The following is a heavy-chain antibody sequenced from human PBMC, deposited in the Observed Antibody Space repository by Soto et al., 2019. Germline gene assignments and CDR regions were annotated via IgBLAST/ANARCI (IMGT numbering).Heavy chain of an antibody. CDR1: GFTFSSYA. Sequence: GGSLRLSCAASGFTFSSYAVSWVRQSPGKGLEWVSAISGSGCSTYYADSVKGRFTISRDKSKSTLYLKMNSLRAGAPAVYYCAKRFNGNYGRWWGQGTLVTVSS. J-gene: IGHJ4*02. V-gene: IGHV3-23*01. CDR2: ISGSGCST. D-gene: IGHD3-16*01. CDR3: AKRFNGNYGRW.